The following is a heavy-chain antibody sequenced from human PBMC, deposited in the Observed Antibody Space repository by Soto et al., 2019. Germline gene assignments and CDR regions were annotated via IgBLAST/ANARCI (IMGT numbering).Heavy chain of an antibody. D-gene: IGHD6-19*01. CDR3: AGGAAVAGIYNDPGLDV. CDR1: GGTFSNYA. CDR2: IVPIFGTT. Sequence: QVQLVQSGAELKKPGSSVKVSCKASGGTFSNYAISWVRQAPGQGLEWMGGIVPIFGTTFYTGKFHDRATVIRDDSTTTADLEVSSLRMEDTAIFYWAGGAAVAGIYNDPGLDVWGQGTAVSVSS. V-gene: IGHV1-69*05. J-gene: IGHJ6*02.